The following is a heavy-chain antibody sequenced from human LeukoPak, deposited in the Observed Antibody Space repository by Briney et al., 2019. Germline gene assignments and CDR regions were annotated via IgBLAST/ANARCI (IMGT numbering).Heavy chain of an antibody. CDR1: GFTFSSYG. V-gene: IGHV3-30*18. CDR3: AKDGGWLVTYIDY. Sequence: GGSLRLSCAASGFTFSSYGMHWVRQAPGKGLEWVAVISYGGSNKYYADSVKGRFTISRDNSKNTLYLQMNSLRAEDTAVYYCAKDGGWLVTYIDYWGQGTLVTVSS. J-gene: IGHJ4*02. CDR2: ISYGGSNK. D-gene: IGHD6-19*01.